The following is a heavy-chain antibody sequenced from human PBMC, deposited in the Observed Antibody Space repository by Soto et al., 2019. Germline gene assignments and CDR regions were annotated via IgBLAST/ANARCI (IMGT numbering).Heavy chain of an antibody. V-gene: IGHV3-21*01. D-gene: IGHD2-15*01. J-gene: IGHJ6*02. Sequence: ESLRLSCAASGFTFSSYCMNWVRQAPGKGLEWVSSISSSSSYIYYADSVKGRFTISRDNAKNSLYLQMNSLRAEDTAVYYCARAKGPSIGSCSGGSCYGSMDVWGQGTTVTVSS. CDR1: GFTFSSYC. CDR2: ISSSSSYI. CDR3: ARAKGPSIGSCSGGSCYGSMDV.